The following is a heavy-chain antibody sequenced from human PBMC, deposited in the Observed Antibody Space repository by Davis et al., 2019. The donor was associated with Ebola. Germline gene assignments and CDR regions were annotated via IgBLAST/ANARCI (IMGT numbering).Heavy chain of an antibody. CDR2: IYPGDSDT. V-gene: IGHV5-51*01. CDR3: ARQVYCGGDCYFASGYYFDY. CDR1: GYSFTSYW. D-gene: IGHD2-21*01. Sequence: GESLKISCKGSGYSFTSYWIGWVRQMPGKGLEWMGIIYPGDSDTRYSPSFQGQVTISADKSISTAYLQWSSLKASDTAMYYCARQVYCGGDCYFASGYYFDYWGQGTLVTVSS. J-gene: IGHJ4*02.